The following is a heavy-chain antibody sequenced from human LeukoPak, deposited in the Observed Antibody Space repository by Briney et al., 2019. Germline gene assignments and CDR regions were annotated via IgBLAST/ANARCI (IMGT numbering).Heavy chain of an antibody. V-gene: IGHV3-7*01. D-gene: IGHD4-23*01. Sequence: GGSLRFSCAASGFTFTTYWMSWVRQAPGKGLEWVANIKQDGSEKYYVDSVKGRFAISRDNAKNSLFLQMNALSVEDTAVYYCAKDSLLTVVSPVAASWGQGIQVTVSS. J-gene: IGHJ5*02. CDR2: IKQDGSEK. CDR3: AKDSLLTVVSPVAAS. CDR1: GFTFTTYW.